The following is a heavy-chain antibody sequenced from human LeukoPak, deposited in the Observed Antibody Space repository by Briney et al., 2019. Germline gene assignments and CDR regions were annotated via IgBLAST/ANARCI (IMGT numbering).Heavy chain of an antibody. CDR2: IKSKTDGGTT. CDR3: TTGGVVVVVAATLADY. Sequence: GGSLRLSCAASGFTFSSAWMSWVRQAPGKGLEWVGRIKSKTDGGTTDYAAPVKGRFTISRDDSKNTLYLQMNSLKTEDTAVYYCTTGGVVVVVAATLADYWGQGTLATVSS. J-gene: IGHJ4*02. CDR1: GFTFSSAW. V-gene: IGHV3-15*01. D-gene: IGHD2-15*01.